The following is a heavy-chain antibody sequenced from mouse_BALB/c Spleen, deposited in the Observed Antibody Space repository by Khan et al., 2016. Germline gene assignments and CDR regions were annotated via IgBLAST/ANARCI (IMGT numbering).Heavy chain of an antibody. V-gene: IGHV3-8*02. CDR3: ARKEDYYGSSYSSYWYFDV. CDR1: GDSITSGY. D-gene: IGHD1-1*01. Sequence: EVQLQESGPSLVKPSQTLSLTCSVTGDSITSGYWNWIRKFPGNKLEYMGYISYSGSTYYNPSLKSRISITRDTSKTQYYLQLNSVTTEDTATYYWARKEDYYGSSYSSYWYFDVWGAGTTVTVSS. CDR2: ISYSGST. J-gene: IGHJ1*01.